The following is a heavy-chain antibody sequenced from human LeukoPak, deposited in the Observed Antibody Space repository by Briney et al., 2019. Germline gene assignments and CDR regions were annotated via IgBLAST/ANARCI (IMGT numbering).Heavy chain of an antibody. Sequence: GGSLRLSCAASGFTFSSYSMNWVRQAPGKGLEWVSYISSSSSTIYYADSVKGRFTISRDNAKNSLYLQMNSLRAEDTAVYYCARGLKGYGSGSYYIGHSLDYWGQGTLVTVSS. CDR1: GFTFSSYS. V-gene: IGHV3-48*01. J-gene: IGHJ4*02. CDR3: ARGLKGYGSGSYYIGHSLDY. D-gene: IGHD3-10*01. CDR2: ISSSSSTI.